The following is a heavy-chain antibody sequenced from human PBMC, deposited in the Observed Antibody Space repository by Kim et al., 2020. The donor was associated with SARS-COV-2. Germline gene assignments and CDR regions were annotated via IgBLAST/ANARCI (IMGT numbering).Heavy chain of an antibody. CDR3: AAGGEYYDFWSGYGYYYGMDV. CDR1: GFTFSSYS. D-gene: IGHD3-3*01. CDR2: ISSSSSYI. J-gene: IGHJ6*02. V-gene: IGHV3-21*01. Sequence: GGSLRLSCAASGFTFSSYSMNWVRQAPGKGLEWVSSISSSSSYIYYADSVKGRFTISRDNAKNSLYLQMNSLRAEDTAVYHCAAGGEYYDFWSGYGYYYGMDVWGQGTTVTVSS.